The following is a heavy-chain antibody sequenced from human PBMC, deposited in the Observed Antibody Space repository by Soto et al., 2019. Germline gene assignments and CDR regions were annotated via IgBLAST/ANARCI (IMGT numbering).Heavy chain of an antibody. CDR1: GGSISSSSYY. V-gene: IGHV4-39*01. Sequence: SETLSLTCTVSGGSISSSSYYWGWIRQPPGKGLEWIGSIYYSGSTYYNPSLKSRVTISVDTSKNQFSLKLSSVTAADTAVYYCARRRLLVRGVIGPPTDYGMDVWGQGTTVT. CDR3: ARRRLLVRGVIGPPTDYGMDV. CDR2: IYYSGST. J-gene: IGHJ6*02. D-gene: IGHD3-10*01.